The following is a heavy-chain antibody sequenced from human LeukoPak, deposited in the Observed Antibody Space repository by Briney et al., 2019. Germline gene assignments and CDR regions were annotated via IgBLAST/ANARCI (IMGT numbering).Heavy chain of an antibody. V-gene: IGHV3-33*06. J-gene: IGHJ4*02. CDR1: GFTFSSYE. CDR3: AKDADFWSGYYGIDY. Sequence: GGSLRLSCAASGFTFSSYELYWVRQAPGKGLEWVAVIWYDGSNKYYADSVKGRFTISRDNSKNTLYLQMNSLRAEDTAVYYCAKDADFWSGYYGIDYWGQGTLVTVSS. D-gene: IGHD3-3*01. CDR2: IWYDGSNK.